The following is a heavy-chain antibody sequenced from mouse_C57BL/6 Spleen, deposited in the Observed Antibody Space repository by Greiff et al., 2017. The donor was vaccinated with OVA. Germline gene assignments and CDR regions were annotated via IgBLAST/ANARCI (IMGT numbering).Heavy chain of an antibody. CDR2: ISSGGDYI. D-gene: IGHD2-4*01. CDR1: GFTFSSYA. CDR3: TRGYDYDGSFAY. V-gene: IGHV5-9-1*02. Sequence: VQLKESGEGLVKPGGSLKLSCAASGFTFSSYAMSWVRQTPEKRLEWVAYISSGGDYIYYADTVKGRFTISRDNARNTLYLQMSSLKSEDTAMYYCTRGYDYDGSFAYWGQGTLVTVSA. J-gene: IGHJ3*01.